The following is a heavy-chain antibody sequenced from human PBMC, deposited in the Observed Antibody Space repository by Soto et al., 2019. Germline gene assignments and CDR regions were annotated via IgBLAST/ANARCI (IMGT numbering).Heavy chain of an antibody. CDR2: IIPIFGTA. D-gene: IGHD6-19*01. CDR3: AREAFGAVAGQRGYYYYGMDV. J-gene: IGHJ6*02. V-gene: IGHV1-69*13. CDR1: GGTFSRYS. Sequence: SGKVSCKASGGTFSRYSISWVRHAPGQGLEWMGGIIPIFGTANYAQKFQGRVTITADESTSTAYMELSSLRSEDTAVYYCAREAFGAVAGQRGYYYYGMDVWCQGTTVTVSS.